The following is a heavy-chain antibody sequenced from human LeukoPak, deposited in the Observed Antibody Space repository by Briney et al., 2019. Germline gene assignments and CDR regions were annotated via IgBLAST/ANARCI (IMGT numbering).Heavy chain of an antibody. J-gene: IGHJ4*02. CDR3: ARTLSGYDY. D-gene: IGHD5-12*01. V-gene: IGHV3-23*01. Sequence: GGSLRLSCAASGFTFSSYGMSWVRQAPGKGLEWVSAINNSGGGTFYADSVKGRFTISRDNSKNTLYLQMSSLRADDTAVYYCARTLSGYDYWAREPWSPSPQ. CDR1: GFTFSSYG. CDR2: INNSGGGT.